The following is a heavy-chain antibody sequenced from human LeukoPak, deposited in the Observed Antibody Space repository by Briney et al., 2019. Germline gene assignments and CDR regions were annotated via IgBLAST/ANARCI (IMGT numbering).Heavy chain of an antibody. Sequence: GGSLRLSCSASGFPFSSYAMHWVRQAPGKGLEYVSAISDSGGSTYYPDSVKGKFTISRDNSKNTLYLQMSSLRAEATAVYFCVRGYSFGPCGMDVWGQGTTVTVSS. V-gene: IGHV3-64D*09. J-gene: IGHJ6*02. CDR2: ISDSGGST. CDR1: GFPFSSYA. D-gene: IGHD2-15*01. CDR3: VRGYSFGPCGMDV.